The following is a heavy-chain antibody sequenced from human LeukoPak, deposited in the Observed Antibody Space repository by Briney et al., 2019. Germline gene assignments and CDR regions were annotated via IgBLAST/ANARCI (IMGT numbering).Heavy chain of an antibody. V-gene: IGHV4-34*01. CDR2: INHSGST. CDR3: ASKCRPDNYYDSSGYGSFDI. Sequence: PSETLSLTCAVYGGSFSGYYWSWIRQPPGKGLEWIGEINHSGSTNYNPSLKSRVTISVDTSKNQFSLKLSSVTAADTAVYYCASKCRPDNYYDSSGYGSFDIWGQGTMVTVSS. J-gene: IGHJ3*02. CDR1: GGSFSGYY. D-gene: IGHD3-22*01.